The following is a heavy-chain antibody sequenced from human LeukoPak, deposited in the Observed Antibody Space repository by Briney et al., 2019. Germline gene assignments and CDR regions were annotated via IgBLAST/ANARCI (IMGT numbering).Heavy chain of an antibody. CDR2: INSDGSST. CDR1: GFTFSCYW. Sequence: GGSLRLSCAASGFTFSCYWMHWVRQAPGKGLVWFSRINSDGSSTSYADSVKGRFTISRDNAKNTLYLQMNSLRAEDTAVYYCARDPLHGPWGQGTLVTVSS. CDR3: ARDPLHGP. V-gene: IGHV3-74*01. J-gene: IGHJ5*02.